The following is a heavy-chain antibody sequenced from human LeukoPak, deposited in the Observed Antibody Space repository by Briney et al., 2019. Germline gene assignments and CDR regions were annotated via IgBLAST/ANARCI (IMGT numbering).Heavy chain of an antibody. D-gene: IGHD3-10*01. CDR1: GFTFSSYA. Sequence: PGGSLRLSCAASGFTFSSYAMSWVRQAPGKGLEWVAVISYDGKKNYYADSVKGRFTLSRDDSANTLYLQMNSLRAEDTAVYYCVRGSKIRGVIPEGEFDYWGQGTLVTVSS. J-gene: IGHJ4*02. CDR3: VRGSKIRGVIPEGEFDY. V-gene: IGHV3-30*03. CDR2: ISYDGKKN.